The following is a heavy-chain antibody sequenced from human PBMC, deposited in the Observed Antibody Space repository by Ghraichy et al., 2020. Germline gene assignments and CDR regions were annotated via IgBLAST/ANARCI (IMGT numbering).Heavy chain of an antibody. J-gene: IGHJ4*02. CDR2: ISWNSGSI. D-gene: IGHD4-23*01. Sequence: LSLTCAASGFTFDDYAMHWVRQAPGKGLEWVSGISWNSGSIGYADSVKGRFTISRDNAKNSLYLQMNSLRAEDTALYYCAKDMHYGGNSGFDYWGQGTLVTVSS. CDR3: AKDMHYGGNSGFDY. CDR1: GFTFDDYA. V-gene: IGHV3-9*01.